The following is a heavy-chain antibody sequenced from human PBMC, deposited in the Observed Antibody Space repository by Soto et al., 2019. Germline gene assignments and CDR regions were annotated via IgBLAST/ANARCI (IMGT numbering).Heavy chain of an antibody. V-gene: IGHV3-7*04. CDR1: GFTFSSYW. Sequence: GGSLRLSCAASGFTFSSYWMSWVRQAPGKGLEWVAKIKQDGSEKYYVDSVKGRFTISRDNAKNSLYLQMNSLRAEDSAVYYCARGYYYDSSGYFDVWGQGTLVTVSS. CDR2: IKQDGSEK. D-gene: IGHD3-22*01. J-gene: IGHJ4*02. CDR3: ARGYYYDSSGYFDV.